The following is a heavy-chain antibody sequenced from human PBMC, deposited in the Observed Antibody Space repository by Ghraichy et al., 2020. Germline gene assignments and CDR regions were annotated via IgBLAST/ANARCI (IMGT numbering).Heavy chain of an antibody. V-gene: IGHV3-30*02. Sequence: GGSLRLSCAASGFAFNIYGIHWVRQAPGKGLEWVAFIHYVGTYQYYADSVKGRFSISRDNSRNTVYLDMNSLTAEDRAVYYCARNSGDYGYYYGMDVWGQGTTVAVSS. CDR1: GFAFNIYG. D-gene: IGHD4-17*01. J-gene: IGHJ6*02. CDR2: IHYVGTYQ. CDR3: ARNSGDYGYYYGMDV.